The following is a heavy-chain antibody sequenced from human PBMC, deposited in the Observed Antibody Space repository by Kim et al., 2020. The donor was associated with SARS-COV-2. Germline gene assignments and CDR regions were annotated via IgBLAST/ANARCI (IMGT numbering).Heavy chain of an antibody. CDR3: ARGDPPETYYYGSGSSLNWFDP. J-gene: IGHJ5*02. CDR2: IYYSGST. D-gene: IGHD3-10*01. CDR1: GGSISSGGYY. V-gene: IGHV4-31*03. Sequence: SETLSLTCTVSGGSISSGGYYWSWIRQHPGKGLEWIGYIYYSGSTYYNPSLKSRVTISVDTSKNQFSLKLSSVTAADTAVYYCARGDPPETYYYGSGSSLNWFDPWGQGTLVTVSS.